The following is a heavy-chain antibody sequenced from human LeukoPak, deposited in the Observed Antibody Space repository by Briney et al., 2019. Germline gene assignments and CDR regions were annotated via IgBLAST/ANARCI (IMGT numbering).Heavy chain of an antibody. CDR3: TRDVLASGWYYFDY. J-gene: IGHJ4*02. CDR1: GFIFNNYG. CDR2: ISGGGT. V-gene: IGHV3-23*01. Sequence: PGGSLRLSCAASGFIFNNYGMSWVRQAPGKGLEWVSAISGGGTYYADSVKGRFTISRDNSKNTLYLQMTSLRAEDTAVYYCTRDVLASGWYYFDYWGQGTLVTVSS. D-gene: IGHD6-19*01.